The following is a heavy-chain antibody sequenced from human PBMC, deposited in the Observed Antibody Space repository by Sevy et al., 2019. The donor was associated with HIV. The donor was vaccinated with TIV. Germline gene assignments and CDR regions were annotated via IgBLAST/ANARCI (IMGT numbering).Heavy chain of an antibody. J-gene: IGHJ4*02. Sequence: GGSLRLSCAASGFTFSNYWMNWVRQAPGKGLEWVAIIKQDGSEKYYVDSVKGRFTVSRENAKNSLYLQMDSLRADDTAVYYCAAGTGWLIDYWGQGTLVTVSS. V-gene: IGHV3-7*01. CDR2: IKQDGSEK. CDR3: AAGTGWLIDY. D-gene: IGHD3-22*01. CDR1: GFTFSNYW.